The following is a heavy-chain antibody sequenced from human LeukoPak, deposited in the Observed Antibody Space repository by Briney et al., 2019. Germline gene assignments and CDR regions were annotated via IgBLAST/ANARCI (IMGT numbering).Heavy chain of an antibody. CDR2: IYYSGST. D-gene: IGHD2-2*01. V-gene: IGHV4-39*07. CDR3: AREGVVPAASIYYFDY. J-gene: IGHJ4*02. CDR1: GGSISSSSYY. Sequence: PSETLSLTCTVSGGSISSSSYYWGWIRQPPGKGLEWIGSIYYSGSTNYNPSLKSRVTISVDTSKNQFSLKLSSVTAADTAVYYCAREGVVPAASIYYFDYWGQGTLVTVSS.